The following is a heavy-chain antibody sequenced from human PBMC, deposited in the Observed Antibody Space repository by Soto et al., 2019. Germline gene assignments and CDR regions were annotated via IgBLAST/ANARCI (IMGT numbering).Heavy chain of an antibody. D-gene: IGHD1-20*01. Sequence: SETLSLTCAVYGGSFSGYYWSWIRQPPGKGLEWIGEINHSGSTNYNPSLKSRVTISVDTSKNQFSLKLSSVTAADTAVYYCARAPTILHGDITQAADLWGKGTLVTVST. CDR2: INHSGST. J-gene: IGHJ4*02. CDR1: GGSFSGYY. CDR3: ARAPTILHGDITQAADL. V-gene: IGHV4-34*01.